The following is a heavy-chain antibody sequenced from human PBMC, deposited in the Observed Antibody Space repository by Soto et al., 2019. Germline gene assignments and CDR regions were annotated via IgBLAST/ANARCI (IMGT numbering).Heavy chain of an antibody. CDR2: IYWDDDK. D-gene: IGHD3-22*01. V-gene: IGHV2-5*02. J-gene: IGHJ4*02. CDR1: GFSLNTSGVG. Sequence: QITLKESGPTLVKPTQTLTLTCTFSGFSLNTSGVGVGWIRQPPGKALEWLALIYWDDDKRSSPSLKSRLTSAMDTSKNQVVLRMTTLDPVDTATYYCAHLPYDRSGYLLDCWGQGILVTVSS. CDR3: AHLPYDRSGYLLDC.